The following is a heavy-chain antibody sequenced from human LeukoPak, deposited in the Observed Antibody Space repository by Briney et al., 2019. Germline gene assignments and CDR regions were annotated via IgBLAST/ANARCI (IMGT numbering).Heavy chain of an antibody. Sequence: SETLSLTCTVSGGSISSSSYYWGWIRQPPGKWLEWIGSIYYSGSTYYNPSLKSRVTISVDTAKNQFSLKLSSVTAADTAVYYCARRNIVVVPAAKKGVWFDPWGQGTLVTVSS. CDR2: IYYSGST. V-gene: IGHV4-39*01. CDR3: ARRNIVVVPAAKKGVWFDP. D-gene: IGHD2-2*01. J-gene: IGHJ5*02. CDR1: GGSISSSSYY.